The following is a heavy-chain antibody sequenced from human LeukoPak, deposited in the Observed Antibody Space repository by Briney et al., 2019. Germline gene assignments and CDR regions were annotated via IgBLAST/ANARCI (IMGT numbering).Heavy chain of an antibody. CDR3: ARRRFDTTEDYFDY. J-gene: IGHJ4*02. CDR2: IYPGDSDT. CDR1: GYSFTSYR. D-gene: IGHD1-1*01. Sequence: GESLKISCKGSGYSFTSYRIGWVRQMPGKGLEWIGIIYPGDSDTRYSPSFQGQVTISADKSISTAYLQWSSLKASDTAMYYCARRRFDTTEDYFDYWGQGTLVTVSS. V-gene: IGHV5-51*01.